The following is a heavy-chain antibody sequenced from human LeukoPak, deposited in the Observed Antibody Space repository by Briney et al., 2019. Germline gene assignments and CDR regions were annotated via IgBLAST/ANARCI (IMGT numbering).Heavy chain of an antibody. D-gene: IGHD4-11*01. CDR2: ISGSGGST. J-gene: IGHJ4*02. Sequence: GGSPRLSCAASGFTFSSYAMSWVRQAPGKGLEWVSAISGSGGSTYYADSVKGRFTISRDNSKNTLYLQMNSLRAEDTAVYYCAKDWSVYSNYEEGDYWGQGTLVTVSS. CDR3: AKDWSVYSNYEEGDY. CDR1: GFTFSSYA. V-gene: IGHV3-23*01.